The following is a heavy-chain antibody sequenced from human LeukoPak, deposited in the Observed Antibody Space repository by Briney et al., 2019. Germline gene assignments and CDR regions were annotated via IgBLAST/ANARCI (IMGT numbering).Heavy chain of an antibody. CDR3: AKASRSSGHIDY. CDR2: ISWNSGSI. D-gene: IGHD6-19*01. Sequence: GRSLRPSCAASGFTFDDYAMHWVRQAPGKGLEWVSGISWNSGSIGYADSVKGRFTISRDNAKNSLYLQMNSLRAEDTALYYCAKASRSSGHIDYWGQGTLVTVSS. V-gene: IGHV3-9*01. J-gene: IGHJ4*02. CDR1: GFTFDDYA.